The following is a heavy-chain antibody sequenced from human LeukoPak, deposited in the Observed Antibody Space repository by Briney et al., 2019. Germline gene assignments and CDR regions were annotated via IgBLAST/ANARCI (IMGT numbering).Heavy chain of an antibody. CDR3: ARDLMWVAAAGITDAFDI. CDR1: GYTFTSYG. J-gene: IGHJ3*02. Sequence: ASVKVSCKASGYTFTSYGISGVRPAPGQGLEWMGWISAYNGNTNYAQKLQGRVTMTTDTSTSTAYMELRSLRSDDTAVYYCARDLMWVAAAGITDAFDIWGQGTMVTVSS. CDR2: ISAYNGNT. V-gene: IGHV1-18*01. D-gene: IGHD6-13*01.